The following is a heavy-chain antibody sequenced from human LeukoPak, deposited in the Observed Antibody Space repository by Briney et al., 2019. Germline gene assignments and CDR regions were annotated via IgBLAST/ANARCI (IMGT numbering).Heavy chain of an antibody. D-gene: IGHD3-3*01. CDR2: SNDSGGT. CDR3: AENGQSGFSFDP. V-gene: IGHV4-34*08. CDR1: GGTFSGYY. Sequence: PSETLSLTCAVYGGTFSGYYWSWIRQPPGKRLEWVGESNDSGGTNYNPSLKSRVTISADTSKTQFSLKLTSVTAADTAVYYCAENGQSGFSFDPWGQGTLVTVSS. J-gene: IGHJ5*02.